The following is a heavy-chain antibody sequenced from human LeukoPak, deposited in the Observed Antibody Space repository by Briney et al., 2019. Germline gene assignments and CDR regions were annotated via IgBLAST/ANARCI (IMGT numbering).Heavy chain of an antibody. CDR3: ARGTDYYDSSGWLDP. CDR2: IHHSGST. J-gene: IGHJ5*02. V-gene: IGHV4-38-2*02. Sequence: SETLSLTCTVSGDSISSGHYWDWIRQPPGRGLEWIGSIHHSGSTWYNPSLKSRVTISLDTSQTQITLRVTSVTAADTAVYYCARGTDYYDSSGWLDPWGQGTLVTVSS. CDR1: GDSISSGHY. D-gene: IGHD3-22*01.